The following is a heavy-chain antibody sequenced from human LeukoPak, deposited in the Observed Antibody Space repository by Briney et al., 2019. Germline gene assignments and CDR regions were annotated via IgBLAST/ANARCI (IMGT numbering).Heavy chain of an antibody. Sequence: LSLTCAVYGGSFSGYYWSWIRQAPGKGLEWVGFVRTKADGGTTEYAASVTGRFTISKDDSKFIAHLQMDTLQIEDTAVYYCTRGFAADWGQGALVTVSS. CDR1: GGSFSGYY. D-gene: IGHD3-3*01. CDR2: VRTKADGGTT. J-gene: IGHJ4*02. V-gene: IGHV3-49*03. CDR3: TRGFAAD.